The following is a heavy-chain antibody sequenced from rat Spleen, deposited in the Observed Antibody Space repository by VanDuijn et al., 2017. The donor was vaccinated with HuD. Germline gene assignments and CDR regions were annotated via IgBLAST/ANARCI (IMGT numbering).Heavy chain of an antibody. CDR3: TRRGFLSDWYFDF. V-gene: IGHV5S13*01. J-gene: IGHJ1*01. CDR1: GFTFSNYD. D-gene: IGHD4-4*01. Sequence: EVQLVESDGGLVQPGRSLKLSCAASGFTFSNYDMAWVRQAPTKGLEWIASISTGGGNTYYRDSVKGRFTISRDNAKNTQYLQMDSLRSEDTATYFCTRRGFLSDWYFDFWGPGTMVTVSS. CDR2: ISTGGGNT.